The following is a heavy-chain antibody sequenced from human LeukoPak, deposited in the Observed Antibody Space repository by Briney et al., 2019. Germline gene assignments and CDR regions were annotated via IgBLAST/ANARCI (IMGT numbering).Heavy chain of an antibody. Sequence: SETLSLTCTVSGGSISSGGYYWSWIRQHPGKGLEWIRYIYYSGSTYYNTSLMSRVTISVDTSKNQFSLKLSSVTAADTAMYYCARHPPYYDDSSGYYSGNAFDIWRQGTMVTVSS. CDR2: IYYSGST. CDR1: GGSISSGGYY. J-gene: IGHJ3*02. D-gene: IGHD3-22*01. CDR3: ARHPPYYDDSSGYYSGNAFDI. V-gene: IGHV4-39*01.